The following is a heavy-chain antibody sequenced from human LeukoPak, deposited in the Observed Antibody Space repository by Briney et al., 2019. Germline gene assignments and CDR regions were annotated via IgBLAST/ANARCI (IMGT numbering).Heavy chain of an antibody. D-gene: IGHD5-24*01. CDR1: GGTFSSYA. CDR3: ARHLRDGYNYQLPDY. Sequence: SVKVSCKASGGTFSSYAISWVRQAPGQGLEWMGGIIPIFGTANYAQKFQGRVTITADESTSTAYMELSSLRSEDTAVYYCARHLRDGYNYQLPDYWGQGTLVTVSS. CDR2: IIPIFGTA. J-gene: IGHJ4*02. V-gene: IGHV1-69*01.